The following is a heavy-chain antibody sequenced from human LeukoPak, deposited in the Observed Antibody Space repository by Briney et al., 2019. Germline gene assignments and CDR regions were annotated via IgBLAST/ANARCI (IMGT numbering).Heavy chain of an antibody. CDR2: IYYSGST. CDR1: VGSISSSSYY. CDR3: ARALSGYDFGGWFDP. J-gene: IGHJ5*02. V-gene: IGHV4-39*07. Sequence: SETLSLTCTVSVGSISSSSYYWGWSRQSPGKGLEWLGSIYYSGSTYYNPSLKSRVTISVDTSKHQFSLKLSSVTAADTAVYYCARALSGYDFGGWFDPWGQGTLVTVSS. D-gene: IGHD5-12*01.